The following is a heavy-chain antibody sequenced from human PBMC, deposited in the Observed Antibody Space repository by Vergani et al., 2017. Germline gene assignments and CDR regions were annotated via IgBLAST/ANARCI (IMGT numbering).Heavy chain of an antibody. D-gene: IGHD3-10*01. CDR3: ARRPYAVRGGFDY. V-gene: IGHV4-38-2*01. CDR2: IYHSGST. J-gene: IGHJ4*02. Sequence: QVQLQESGPGLVKPSETLSLICAVSGYSISSCYYWCWIRQPPGKGLEWIGSIYHSGSTYYTTSLKSRVTISVDTSKNQFSLKLNSVTTADTAVYYCARRPYAVRGGFDYWGQGTLVTVSS. CDR1: GYSISSCYY.